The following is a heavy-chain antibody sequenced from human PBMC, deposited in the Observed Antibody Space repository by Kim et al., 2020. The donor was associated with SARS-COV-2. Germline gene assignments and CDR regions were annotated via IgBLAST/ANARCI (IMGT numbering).Heavy chain of an antibody. V-gene: IGHV4-39*07. J-gene: IGHJ4*02. CDR3: ARDPDY. Sequence: YSGSTYYNPSLKSRVNISVDASKNQFYLKLSSVAAADTAVYYCARDPDYWGQGTLVTVSS. CDR2: YSGST.